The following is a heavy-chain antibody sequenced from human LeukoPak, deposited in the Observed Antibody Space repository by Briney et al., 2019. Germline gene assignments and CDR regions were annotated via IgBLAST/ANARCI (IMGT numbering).Heavy chain of an antibody. CDR1: GFTFSSYW. V-gene: IGHV3-7*01. J-gene: IGHJ4*02. D-gene: IGHD6-19*01. CDR3: ARDTVAGTFDY. Sequence: GRSLRLSCAASGFTFSSYWMSWVRQAPGKGLEWVANIKQDGSEKYYVDSVKGRFTISRDNAKNSLYLQMNSLRAEDTAVYYCARDTVAGTFDYWGQGTLVTVSS. CDR2: IKQDGSEK.